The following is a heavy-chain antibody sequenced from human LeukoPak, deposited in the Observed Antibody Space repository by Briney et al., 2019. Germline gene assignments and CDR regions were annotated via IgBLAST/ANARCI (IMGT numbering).Heavy chain of an antibody. CDR3: ARLGWKQWLDH. CDR2: IYYSGST. CDR1: GGSISSSSYY. D-gene: IGHD6-19*01. J-gene: IGHJ4*02. Sequence: KSSETLSLTCTVSGGSISSSSYYWGWIRQPPGKGLEWIGSIYYSGSTYYNPSLKSRVTISVDTSKNQFSLKLSSVTAADTAVYYCARLGWKQWLDHWGQGTLVTVSS. V-gene: IGHV4-39*07.